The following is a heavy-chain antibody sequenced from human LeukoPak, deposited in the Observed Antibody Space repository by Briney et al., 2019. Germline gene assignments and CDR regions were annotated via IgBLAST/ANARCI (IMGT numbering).Heavy chain of an antibody. CDR2: TTSSSSYM. CDR1: GFTFSTYG. V-gene: IGHV3-21*01. D-gene: IGHD4-11*01. J-gene: IGHJ6*03. Sequence: GGSLRLSCAASGFTFSTYGMNWVRQAPGKGLEWVSYTTSSSSYMCYADSVKGRFTISRDNAKNSLSLQMNSLRAEDTAVYYCARDPLLQYYYYYMDVWGKGTTVTVSS. CDR3: ARDPLLQYYYYYMDV.